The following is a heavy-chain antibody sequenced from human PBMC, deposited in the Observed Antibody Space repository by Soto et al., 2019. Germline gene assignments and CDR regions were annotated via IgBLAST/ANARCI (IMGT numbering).Heavy chain of an antibody. Sequence: QVKLQEARTTRETPAETLPLPCSVSCASISIYHWLWIRLSPGRALECMGHIYYNGNTKYNPFLESRLTISVDTSKNQFSLELNSVTAADTAVYFCARRAVAVDALREDNWFDPWGQGTLVTVSS. CDR3: ARRAVAVDALREDNWFDP. CDR2: IYYNGNT. V-gene: IGHV4-59*01. J-gene: IGHJ5*02. D-gene: IGHD2-8*02. CDR1: CASISIYH.